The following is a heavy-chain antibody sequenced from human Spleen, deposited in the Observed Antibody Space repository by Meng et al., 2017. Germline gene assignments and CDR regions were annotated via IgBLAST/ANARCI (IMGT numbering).Heavy chain of an antibody. J-gene: IGHJ6*02. D-gene: IGHD3-10*01. CDR1: GFTFDEYA. CDR3: AKAHLTLVRGVMYYYGMDV. V-gene: IGHV3-9*01. Sequence: SLKISCAASGFTFDEYAMHWVRQAPGKGLEWVSGISFNSRSIGYADSVQGRFTISRDNDKNSLYLQMNSLRGEDTDFYYCAKAHLTLVRGVMYYYGMDVWGQGTTVTVSS. CDR2: ISFNSRSI.